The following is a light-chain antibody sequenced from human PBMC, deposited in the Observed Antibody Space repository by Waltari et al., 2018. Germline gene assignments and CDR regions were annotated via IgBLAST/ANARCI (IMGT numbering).Light chain of an antibody. V-gene: IGLV2-14*03. CDR2: DVT. Sequence: QSALTQPASVSGSPGQSITISCTGIGSAIDDSDFVSWYQHQPGKAPRVIIYDVTNRPSGISHRFSASKSAYTASLTISGLQPEDEGDYYCTSQALDGVVLFGGGTQVTV. J-gene: IGLJ3*02. CDR3: TSQALDGVVL. CDR1: GSAIDDSDF.